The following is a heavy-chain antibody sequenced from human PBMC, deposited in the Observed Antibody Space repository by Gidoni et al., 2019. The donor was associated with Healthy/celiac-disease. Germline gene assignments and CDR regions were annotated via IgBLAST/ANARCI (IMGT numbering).Heavy chain of an antibody. CDR3: ARQYCSSTSCYTWFDP. D-gene: IGHD2-2*02. J-gene: IGHJ5*02. CDR2: IYYSGST. V-gene: IGHV4-59*01. CDR1: GGSISSYY. Sequence: QVQLQESGPGLVKPSETLSLTCTVSGGSISSYYWSWIRQPPGKGLEWIGYIYYSGSTNYNPSLKSRVTISVDTSKNQFSLKLSSVTAADTAVYYCARQYCSSTSCYTWFDPWGQGTLVTVSS.